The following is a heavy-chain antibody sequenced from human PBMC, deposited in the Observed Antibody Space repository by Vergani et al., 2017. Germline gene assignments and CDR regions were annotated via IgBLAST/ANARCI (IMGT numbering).Heavy chain of an antibody. Sequence: QVQLVESGGGVVQPGRSLRLSCAASGFTFSSYGMHWVRQAPGKGLEWVAVIWYDGSNKYYADSVKGRFTISRDNSKNTLYLQMNSLRAEDTAVYYCASDFFRRGYSGYDRGPYYYYYGMDVWGQGTTVTVSS. V-gene: IGHV3-33*01. CDR3: ASDFFRRGYSGYDRGPYYYYYGMDV. CDR2: IWYDGSNK. D-gene: IGHD5-12*01. CDR1: GFTFSSYG. J-gene: IGHJ6*02.